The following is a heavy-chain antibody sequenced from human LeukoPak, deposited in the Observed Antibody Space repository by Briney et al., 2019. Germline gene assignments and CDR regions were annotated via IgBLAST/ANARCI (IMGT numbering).Heavy chain of an antibody. CDR1: GFTFDDYG. J-gene: IGHJ3*02. CDR3: ARRNTGGAFDI. V-gene: IGHV3-20*01. CDR2: INWNGGST. Sequence: GGSLRLSCAASGFTFDDYGMSWVRQAPGKGLEWVSGINWNGGSTGYADSVKGRFTISRDNAKNSLYLQMNSLRADDTALYHCARRNTGGAFDIWGQGTMVTVSS. D-gene: IGHD3-16*02.